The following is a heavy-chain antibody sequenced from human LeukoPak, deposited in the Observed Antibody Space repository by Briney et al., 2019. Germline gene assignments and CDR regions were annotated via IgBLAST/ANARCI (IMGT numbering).Heavy chain of an antibody. J-gene: IGHJ6*04. V-gene: IGHV3-30*18. CDR3: EKTMVRGEDYYYGMDV. CDR2: ISYDGSNK. D-gene: IGHD3-10*01. Sequence: QAGGSLRLSCAASGFTFSSYGMHWVRQAPGKGLEWVAVISYDGSNKYYADSVKGRFTISRDNSKNTLYLQMNSLRAEDTAVYYCEKTMVRGEDYYYGMDVWGKGTTVTVSS. CDR1: GFTFSSYG.